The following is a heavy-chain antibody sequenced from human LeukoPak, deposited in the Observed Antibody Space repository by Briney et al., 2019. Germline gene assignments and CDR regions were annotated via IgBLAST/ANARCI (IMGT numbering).Heavy chain of an antibody. Sequence: SETLSLTCTVSGYSISSGYYWGWIRQPPGKGLEWIGSMYHSGSTNYNPSLKSRVTISVDTSKNQFSLKLSSVTAADTAVYYCARVCSFYSGYYPPYYYYYMDVWGKGTTVTVSS. V-gene: IGHV4-38-2*02. J-gene: IGHJ6*03. CDR1: GYSISSGYY. CDR2: MYHSGST. D-gene: IGHD3-22*01. CDR3: ARVCSFYSGYYPPYYYYYMDV.